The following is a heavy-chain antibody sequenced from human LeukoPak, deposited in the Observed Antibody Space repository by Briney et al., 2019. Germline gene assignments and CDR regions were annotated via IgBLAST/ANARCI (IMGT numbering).Heavy chain of an antibody. Sequence: ASVKVSCKASGYTFTSYDINWVRQATGQGLEWMGWMNPNSGNTGYAQKFQGRVTITRNTSISTAYMELSGLRSEDTAVYYCARLGPTYYDILTGSTYYYYYYMDVWGKGTTVTVSS. CDR2: MNPNSGNT. CDR1: GYTFTSYD. D-gene: IGHD3-9*01. J-gene: IGHJ6*03. CDR3: ARLGPTYYDILTGSTYYYYYYMDV. V-gene: IGHV1-8*03.